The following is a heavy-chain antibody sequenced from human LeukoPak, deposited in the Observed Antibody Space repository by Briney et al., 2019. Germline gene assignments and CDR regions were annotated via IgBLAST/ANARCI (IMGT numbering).Heavy chain of an antibody. CDR1: GFSFSRYW. D-gene: IGHD1-14*01. J-gene: IGHJ6*02. V-gene: IGHV3-7*03. CDR2: IKQDGSEK. Sequence: GGSLRLSCAASGFSFSRYWMSWVRQVPRKGLEWVANIKQDGSEKYYVDSVKGRFTISRDNAKNSLYLQMNSLRAEDTAVYYCARTQTPNPYYYYYYGMDVWGQGTTVTVSS. CDR3: ARTQTPNPYYYYYYGMDV.